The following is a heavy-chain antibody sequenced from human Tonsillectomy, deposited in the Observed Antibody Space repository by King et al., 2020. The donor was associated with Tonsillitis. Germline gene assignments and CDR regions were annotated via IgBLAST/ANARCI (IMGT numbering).Heavy chain of an antibody. CDR1: GFTFTSSA. D-gene: IGHD3-10*01. CDR2: IVVGSGNT. Sequence: QLVQSGPEVKKPGTSVKVSCKASGFTFTSSAMQWVRQARGQRLEWIGWIVVGSGNTNYAQKFQERVTMTRDMSTSTAYMELSSLRSEDTAVYYCAAEDLTADYGGGSYWGAENWGQGTLVTVSA. V-gene: IGHV1-58*02. J-gene: IGHJ4*02. CDR3: AAEDLTADYGGGSYWGAEN.